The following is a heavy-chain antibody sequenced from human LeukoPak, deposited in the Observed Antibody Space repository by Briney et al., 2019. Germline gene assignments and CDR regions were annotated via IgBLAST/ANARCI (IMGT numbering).Heavy chain of an antibody. D-gene: IGHD6-13*01. Sequence: ASVKVSCKASGYTFTSYGIYWVRQAPGQGLEWMGWINPNSGGTNYAQKFQGWVTMTRDTSISTAYMELSGLRSDDTAVYYCARVGVPGYSSSWYDYWGQGTLVTVSS. CDR3: ARVGVPGYSSSWYDY. J-gene: IGHJ4*02. V-gene: IGHV1-2*04. CDR2: INPNSGGT. CDR1: GYTFTSYG.